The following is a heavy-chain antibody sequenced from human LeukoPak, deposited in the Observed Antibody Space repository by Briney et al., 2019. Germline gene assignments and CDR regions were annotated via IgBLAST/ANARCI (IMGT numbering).Heavy chain of an antibody. CDR2: ITGDGSRT. D-gene: IGHD3-10*01. J-gene: IGHJ4*02. CDR3: ARDRSYSVDY. CDR1: GFTFSSYW. V-gene: IGHV3-74*01. Sequence: HPGGSLRLSCAASGFTFSSYWMHWVRQAPGKGLVWVTRITGDGSRTSYADFVKGRFTISRDNAKNTLFLQINSLRAEDTAVYYCARDRSYSVDYWGQGTLVTVSS.